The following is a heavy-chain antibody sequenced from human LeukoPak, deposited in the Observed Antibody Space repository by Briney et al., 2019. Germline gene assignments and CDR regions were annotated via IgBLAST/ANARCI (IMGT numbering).Heavy chain of an antibody. Sequence: GSLRLSCAASGFTFSDHYMDWVRQPPGKGLEWIGEINHSGSTNYNPSLKSRVTISVDTSKNQFSLKLSSVTAADTAVYCCARGLEIARYDSSGYYFWRNVFRHYDAFDIWGQGTMVTVSS. CDR2: INHSGST. CDR3: ARGLEIARYDSSGYYFWRNVFRHYDAFDI. D-gene: IGHD3-22*01. CDR1: GFTFSDHY. J-gene: IGHJ3*02. V-gene: IGHV4-34*01.